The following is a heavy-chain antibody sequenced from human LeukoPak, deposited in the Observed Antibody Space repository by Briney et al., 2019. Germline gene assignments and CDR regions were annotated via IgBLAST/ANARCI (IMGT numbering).Heavy chain of an antibody. CDR3: TTCSYYYDSSGYDAFDI. Sequence: GGSLRLSCAASGFTFSNAWMSWVRQAPGKGLEWVGRIKSKTDGGTTDYAAPVKGRFTISRDDSKNTLYLQMNSLKTEDTAVYYCTTCSYYYDSSGYDAFDIWGQGTMVTVSS. D-gene: IGHD3-22*01. CDR2: IKSKTDGGTT. CDR1: GFTFSNAW. V-gene: IGHV3-15*01. J-gene: IGHJ3*02.